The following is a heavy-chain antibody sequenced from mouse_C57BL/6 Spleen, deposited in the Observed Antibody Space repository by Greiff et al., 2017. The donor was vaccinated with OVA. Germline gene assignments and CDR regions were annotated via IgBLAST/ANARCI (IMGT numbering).Heavy chain of an antibody. CDR1: GYTFTGYW. J-gene: IGHJ3*01. D-gene: IGHD2-2*01. CDR3: ARREGYDPCAY. Sequence: QVQLQQSGAELMKPGASVKLSCKATGYTFTGYWIEWVKQRPGHGLAWIGEILPGSGSTNYNEKFKGKATFTADTSSNTAYMQLSSLTTEDSAIYYCARREGYDPCAYWGKGTLVTVSA. CDR2: ILPGSGST. V-gene: IGHV1-9*01.